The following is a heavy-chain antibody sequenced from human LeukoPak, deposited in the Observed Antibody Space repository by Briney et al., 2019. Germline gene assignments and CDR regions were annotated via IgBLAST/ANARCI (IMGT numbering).Heavy chain of an antibody. D-gene: IGHD3-10*01. V-gene: IGHV1-2*04. J-gene: IGHJ6*02. CDR2: INPNSGGT. CDR1: GYTFTSYD. CDR3: ARVGPGGADYYYGMDV. Sequence: ASVKVSCKASGYTFTSYDINWVRQATGQGLEWMGWINPNSGGTNYAQKFQGWVTMTRDTSISTAYMELSRLRSDDTAVYYCARVGPGGADYYYGMDVWGQGTTVTVSS.